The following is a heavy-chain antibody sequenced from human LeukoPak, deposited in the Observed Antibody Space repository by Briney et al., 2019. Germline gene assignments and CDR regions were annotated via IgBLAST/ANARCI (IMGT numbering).Heavy chain of an antibody. CDR2: ITGHSIYT. CDR1: GFTFSDYY. D-gene: IGHD3-3*01. CDR3: ARLLRYDFWHAYSLGWFDP. J-gene: IGHJ5*02. Sequence: GGSLRLSCAASGFTFSDYYMSWIRQAPGKGLEWVSYITGHSIYTNYADSVKGRFTISRDNAKNSLYLQMNSLRAEDTVVYYCARLLRYDFWHAYSLGWFDPWGQGTLVTVSS. V-gene: IGHV3-11*06.